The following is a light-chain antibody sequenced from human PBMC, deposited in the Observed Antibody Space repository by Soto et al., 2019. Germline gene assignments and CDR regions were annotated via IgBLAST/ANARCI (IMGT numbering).Light chain of an antibody. J-gene: IGLJ2*01. Sequence: QSAPTQPPSASGSPGQSATISCTGTSSDVGGYNYVSWYQQYPGKAPKLMIYDVSKRPSGVPGRFYGSKSGNTACLTVSGLHVSDEADYYCISYAGSSTWVFGGRTKLTVL. CDR1: SSDVGGYNY. CDR3: ISYAGSSTWV. CDR2: DVS. V-gene: IGLV2-8*01.